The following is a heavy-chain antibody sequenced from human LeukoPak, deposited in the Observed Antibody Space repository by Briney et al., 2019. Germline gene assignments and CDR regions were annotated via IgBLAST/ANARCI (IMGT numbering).Heavy chain of an antibody. CDR1: GYTFTGYY. Sequence: ASVKVSCKASGYTFTGYYMHWVRQAAGQGLEWMGRINPNSGGTNYAQKFQGRVTMTRDTSISTAYMELSRLRSDDTAVYYCARGALHCSGGSCYSVWFDPWGQGTLVTVSS. D-gene: IGHD2-15*01. V-gene: IGHV1-2*06. J-gene: IGHJ5*02. CDR3: ARGALHCSGGSCYSVWFDP. CDR2: INPNSGGT.